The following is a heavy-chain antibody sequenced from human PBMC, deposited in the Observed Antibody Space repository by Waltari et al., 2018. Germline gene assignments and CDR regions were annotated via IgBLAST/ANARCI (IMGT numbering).Heavy chain of an antibody. D-gene: IGHD6-13*01. CDR3: AKESGSSWSPLDY. V-gene: IGHV3-48*03. CDR1: GFTFSSYE. Sequence: EVQLVESGGGLVQPGGSLRLSCAASGFTFSSYEMNWVRQAPWKGLEGVSYISVSGTTIYYADSVKGRFTISRDNAKNSLYLQMNSLRAEDTAVYYCAKESGSSWSPLDYWGQGTLVTVSS. CDR2: ISVSGTTI. J-gene: IGHJ4*02.